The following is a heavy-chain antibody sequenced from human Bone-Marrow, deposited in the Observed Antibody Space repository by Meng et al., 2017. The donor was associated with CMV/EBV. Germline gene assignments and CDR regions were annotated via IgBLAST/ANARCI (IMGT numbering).Heavy chain of an antibody. Sequence: ASVKVSCKASGYTFTSYGISWVRQAPGQGLEWMGWISAYNGNTNYAQKLQGRVTMTTDTSTSTAYMELRSLRSEDTAVYYCATGLGYCSSTSCYWGGFDPWGQGTLVTVSS. V-gene: IGHV1-18*01. D-gene: IGHD2-2*01. CDR2: ISAYNGNT. CDR3: ATGLGYCSSTSCYWGGFDP. CDR1: GYTFTSYG. J-gene: IGHJ5*02.